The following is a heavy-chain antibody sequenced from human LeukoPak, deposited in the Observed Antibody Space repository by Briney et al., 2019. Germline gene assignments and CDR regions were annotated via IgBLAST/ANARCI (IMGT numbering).Heavy chain of an antibody. J-gene: IGHJ4*02. Sequence: SGTLSLTCDVSGDSISSIEWWSWVRQPPGKGPEWIGEIYHSGSTNYNPSLKSRVTISVDKSKNQFSLKLSSVTAADTAVYYCARVWCSGGSCYSPYFDYWGQGTLVTVSS. CDR1: GDSISSIEW. CDR2: IYHSGST. D-gene: IGHD2-15*01. CDR3: ARVWCSGGSCYSPYFDY. V-gene: IGHV4-4*02.